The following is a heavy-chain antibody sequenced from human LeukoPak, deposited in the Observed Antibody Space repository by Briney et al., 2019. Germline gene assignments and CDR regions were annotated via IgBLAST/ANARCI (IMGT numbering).Heavy chain of an antibody. V-gene: IGHV4-38-2*02. CDR2: IYHSGST. CDR1: GCSISSGYY. D-gene: IGHD6-19*01. Sequence: PSETLSLTCTVSGCSISSGYYWGWIRQPPGNGLEWIGSIYHSGSTYYNPSLKSRVTISVDTSKNQFSLKLSSVTAADTAVYYCARDRLYSSGWSGYYYYMDVWGKGTTVTVSS. CDR3: ARDRLYSSGWSGYYYYMDV. J-gene: IGHJ6*03.